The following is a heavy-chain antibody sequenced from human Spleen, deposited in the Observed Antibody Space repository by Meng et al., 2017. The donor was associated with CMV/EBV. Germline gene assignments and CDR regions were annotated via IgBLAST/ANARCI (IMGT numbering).Heavy chain of an antibody. D-gene: IGHD2-21*01. Sequence: SGYSFLGPYLHWVRQAPRHGLEWMGWIGPSSGATDYAQKFQGRVTLTRATSISTVYMELSSLTSDDTAVYYCARVIVGYTSRGGFDPWGQGTLVTVSS. CDR3: ARVIVGYTSRGGFDP. CDR1: GYSFLGPY. CDR2: IGPSSGAT. V-gene: IGHV1-2*02. J-gene: IGHJ5*02.